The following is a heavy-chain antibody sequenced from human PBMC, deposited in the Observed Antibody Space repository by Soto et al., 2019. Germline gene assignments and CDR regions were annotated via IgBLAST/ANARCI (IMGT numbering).Heavy chain of an antibody. J-gene: IGHJ1*01. CDR3: XKGVPGIAVAGTGYFQH. Sequence: GGSLRLSCAASGFTFSSYAMIWVRQAPVNGLEFVSGISGIFDSTYYADSVKGRFTISRYNSKNTLYLQMNSLRAEDTAVYYCXKGVPGIAVAGTGYFQHWGQGTLVTVSS. V-gene: IGHV3-23*01. CDR1: GFTFSSYA. D-gene: IGHD6-19*01. CDR2: ISGIFDST.